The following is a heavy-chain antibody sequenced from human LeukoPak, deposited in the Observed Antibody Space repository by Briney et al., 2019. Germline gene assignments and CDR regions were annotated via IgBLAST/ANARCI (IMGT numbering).Heavy chain of an antibody. CDR2: ISYDGSNK. D-gene: IGHD1-26*01. J-gene: IGHJ4*02. Sequence: VRQAPGKGLEWVAVISYDGSNKYYADSVKGRFTISRDNSKNTLYLQMNSLRAEDTAVYYCASGIVGAADYWGQGTLVTVSS. CDR3: ASGIVGAADY. V-gene: IGHV3-30*01.